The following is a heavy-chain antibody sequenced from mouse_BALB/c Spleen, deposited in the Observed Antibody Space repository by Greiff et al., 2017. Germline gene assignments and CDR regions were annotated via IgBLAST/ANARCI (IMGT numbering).Heavy chain of an antibody. Sequence: VKLVESGPGLVAPSQSLSITCTVSGFSLTSYGVHWVRQPPGKGLEWLGVIWAGGSTNYNSALMSRLSISKDNSKSQVFLKMNSLQTDDTAMYYCAREGGIYYGNYVFAYWGQGTLVTVSA. J-gene: IGHJ3*01. CDR1: GFSLTSYG. CDR3: AREGGIYYGNYVFAY. CDR2: IWAGGST. V-gene: IGHV2-9*02. D-gene: IGHD2-1*01.